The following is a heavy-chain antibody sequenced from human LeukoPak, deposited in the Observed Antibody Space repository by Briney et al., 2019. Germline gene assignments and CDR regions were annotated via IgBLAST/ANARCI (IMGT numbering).Heavy chain of an antibody. J-gene: IGHJ4*02. Sequence: SETLSLTCTVSGGSISSYYWSWIRQPPGKGLEWIGYIYYSGSTNYNPSLKSRVTISVDTSKNQFSLKLSSVTAADTAVYYCARMGIAAAGVDYWGQGTLVTVSS. D-gene: IGHD6-13*01. V-gene: IGHV4-59*08. CDR3: ARMGIAAAGVDY. CDR2: IYYSGST. CDR1: GGSISSYY.